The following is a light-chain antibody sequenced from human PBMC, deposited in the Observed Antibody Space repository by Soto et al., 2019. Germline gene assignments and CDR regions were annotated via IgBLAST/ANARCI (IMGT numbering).Light chain of an antibody. CDR2: EVS. Sequence: QSVLTQPASVSGSPGQSITISCTGTSSDVGGYNYVSWYQQHPGKAPKLIIYEVSNRPSGVSNRFSGSKSGNTAFLTISGLQAEDEADYYCSSYTTSSTWVFGGGTKVTVL. CDR3: SSYTTSSTWV. J-gene: IGLJ3*02. V-gene: IGLV2-14*01. CDR1: SSDVGGYNY.